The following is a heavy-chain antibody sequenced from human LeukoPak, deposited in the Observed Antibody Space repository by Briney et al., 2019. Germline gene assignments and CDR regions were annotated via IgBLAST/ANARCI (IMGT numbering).Heavy chain of an antibody. V-gene: IGHV4-34*01. CDR3: ARGRTYYYDTSGYYPSIYYGMDV. CDR1: GGSFSGYY. Sequence: PSETLSLTCAVSGGSFSGYYWYWIRQPPGKGLEWIGEINHGESTNYNPSLKSRATLSVDTSKNQFSLKLTSVTAADTAVSYCARGRTYYYDTSGYYPSIYYGMDVWGQGTTVIVSS. D-gene: IGHD3-22*01. J-gene: IGHJ6*02. CDR2: INHGEST.